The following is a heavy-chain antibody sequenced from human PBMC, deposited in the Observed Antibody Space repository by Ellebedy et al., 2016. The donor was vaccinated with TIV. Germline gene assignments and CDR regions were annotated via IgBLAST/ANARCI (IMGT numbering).Heavy chain of an antibody. CDR3: ASNPTELLLAFDI. D-gene: IGHD1-7*01. J-gene: IGHJ3*02. CDR2: IKQDGSEK. Sequence: GESLKISCAASGFTFSSYWMTWVRQAPGKGLEWVANIKQDGSEKYYLDSVKGRFSISRDNAKNSLYLLMNSLRAEDTAVYYCASNPTELLLAFDIWGQGTMVLVS. CDR1: GFTFSSYW. V-gene: IGHV3-7*01.